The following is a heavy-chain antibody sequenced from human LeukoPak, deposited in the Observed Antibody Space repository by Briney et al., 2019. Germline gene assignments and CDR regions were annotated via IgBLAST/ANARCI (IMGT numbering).Heavy chain of an antibody. CDR1: GFTFSSYE. CDR2: ISGSGGST. D-gene: IGHD1-26*01. CDR3: AKDHSSGMDV. J-gene: IGHJ6*04. V-gene: IGHV3-23*01. Sequence: GGSLRLSCAASGFTFSSYEMNWVRQAPGKGLEWVSVISGSGGSTYYADSVKGRFTISRDNSKNTLYLQMNSLRAEDMAVYYCAKDHSSGMDVWGKGTTVTISS.